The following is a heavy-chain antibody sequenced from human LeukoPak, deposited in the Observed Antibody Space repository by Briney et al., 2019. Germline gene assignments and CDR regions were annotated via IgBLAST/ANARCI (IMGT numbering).Heavy chain of an antibody. D-gene: IGHD2-2*01. CDR3: ARATSCYS. V-gene: IGHV3-21*01. J-gene: IGHJ5*02. CDR1: GFTFSSYS. Sequence: GGSLRLSCAASGFTFSSYSMNWVRQAPGKGLEWVSSISSSSSYIYYEDSVKGRFTISRDNCKSSRYLQMNSVRAEDTAVCYCARATSCYSWGQGTLVTVSS. CDR2: ISSSSSYI.